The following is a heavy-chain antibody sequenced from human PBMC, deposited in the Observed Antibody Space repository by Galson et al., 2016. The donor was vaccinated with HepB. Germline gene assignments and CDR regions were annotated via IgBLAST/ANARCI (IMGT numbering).Heavy chain of an antibody. Sequence: SLRLSCAASGFSFSSLWMSWVRQAPGKGPEWVAIINQDGSVKYYVDSVKGPFIVSRDNAKNSLYLQMDSLRVEDTAVYYCLRDTGRGSPDSWDQGTLVTVSS. CDR1: GFSFSSLW. D-gene: IGHD1-14*01. CDR2: INQDGSVK. CDR3: LRDTGRGSPDS. J-gene: IGHJ4*02. V-gene: IGHV3-7*03.